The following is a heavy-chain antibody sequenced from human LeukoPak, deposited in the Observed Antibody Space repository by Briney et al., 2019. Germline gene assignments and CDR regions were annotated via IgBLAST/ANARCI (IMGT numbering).Heavy chain of an antibody. Sequence: ASVKVSCKASGYTFTGYYIHWVRQAPGQGLEWMGIINPSGGSTSYAQKFQGRVTMTRDMSTSTVYMELSSLRSEDTAVYYCARAERSYSARFDYWGQGTLVTVSS. CDR2: INPSGGST. V-gene: IGHV1-46*01. J-gene: IGHJ4*02. CDR3: ARAERSYSARFDY. CDR1: GYTFTGYY. D-gene: IGHD2-21*01.